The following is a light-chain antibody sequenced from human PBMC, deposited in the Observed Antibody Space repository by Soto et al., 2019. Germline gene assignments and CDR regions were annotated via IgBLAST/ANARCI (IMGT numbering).Light chain of an antibody. J-gene: IGLJ2*01. V-gene: IGLV1-44*01. CDR3: AAWDVRFVV. CDR2: SDN. Sequence: QSVRTQPTSASGTPGQRVISSCSGSTSNIGTNTVTWYQQFPGTAPKLLIYSDNQRPSGVPDRFSGSKSGTSASLAISGLQSDDEAAYYCAAWDVRFVVFGGGTQLTVL. CDR1: TSNIGTNT.